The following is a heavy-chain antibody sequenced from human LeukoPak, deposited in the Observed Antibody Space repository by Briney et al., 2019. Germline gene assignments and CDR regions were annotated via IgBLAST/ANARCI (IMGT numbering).Heavy chain of an antibody. CDR2: IYSGGST. V-gene: IGHV3-53*01. J-gene: IGHJ4*02. CDR3: ARGFSGTPELY. CDR1: GFTVSSNY. D-gene: IGHD1-1*01. Sequence: GGSLRLSCAASGFTVSSNYMSWVRHAPGKGLEWVSVIYSGGSTYYADSVKGRFTISRDNSKNTLYLQMNSLRAEDTAVYYCARGFSGTPELYWGQGTLVTVSS.